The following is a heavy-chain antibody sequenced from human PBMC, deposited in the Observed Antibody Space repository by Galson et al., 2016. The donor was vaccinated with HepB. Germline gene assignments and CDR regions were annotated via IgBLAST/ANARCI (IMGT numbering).Heavy chain of an antibody. CDR3: AKSSTPGRGGGITGELDH. CDR2: ITGGGDDA. D-gene: IGHD3-16*01. V-gene: IGHV3-23*01. Sequence: SLRLSCAASGFAFSTFSMTWVRRSPGKGLEWVSAITGGGDDAYYGDSVRGRFTISRDNSKDILYLQMNSLRAEDTAVYYCAKSSTPGRGGGITGELDHWGPGTLVTVSS. J-gene: IGHJ4*02. CDR1: GFAFSTFS.